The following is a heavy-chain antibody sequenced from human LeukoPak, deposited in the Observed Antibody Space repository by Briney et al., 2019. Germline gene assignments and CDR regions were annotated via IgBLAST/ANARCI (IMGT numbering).Heavy chain of an antibody. CDR1: GPYIQDYA. Sequence: GGSLRLSCKASGPYIQDYAMHWVRQAPGKGLEWVSGIFGNRKRVDYADSVKGWFTVSRDNAKNSLYLQMNNLRLEDTALYYCIKETSAGGLDYWGQGTLVTVSS. V-gene: IGHV3-9*01. CDR2: IFGNRKRV. J-gene: IGHJ4*02. D-gene: IGHD4-23*01. CDR3: IKETSAGGLDY.